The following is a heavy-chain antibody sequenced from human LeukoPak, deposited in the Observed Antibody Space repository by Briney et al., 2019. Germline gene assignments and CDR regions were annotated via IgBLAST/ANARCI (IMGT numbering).Heavy chain of an antibody. J-gene: IGHJ4*02. V-gene: IGHV4-39*07. CDR2: IYYSGST. CDR1: GGSISSSSYY. CDR3: ARGDSSGWYFSF. D-gene: IGHD6-19*01. Sequence: SETLSLTCTVSGGSISSSSYYWGWIRQPPGKGLEWIGSIYYSGSTYYNPSLKSRVTISVDRSKNQFSLKLSSVTAADTAVYYCARGDSSGWYFSFWGQGTLVTVSS.